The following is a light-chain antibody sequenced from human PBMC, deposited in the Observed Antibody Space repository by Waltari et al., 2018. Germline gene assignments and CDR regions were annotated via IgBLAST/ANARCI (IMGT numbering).Light chain of an antibody. CDR1: SGHTRYA. V-gene: IGLV4-69*01. CDR2: LDSDGSH. J-gene: IGLJ2*01. Sequence: QLVLTQPPSASASLGASVKLTCTLNSGHTRYAIAWHQQQPEKGPRFLMKLDSDGSHTKGGGIPDRLSGSSSGAERYLILSSLQSEDEADYYCQSWDTGINVFGGGTKLTVL. CDR3: QSWDTGINV.